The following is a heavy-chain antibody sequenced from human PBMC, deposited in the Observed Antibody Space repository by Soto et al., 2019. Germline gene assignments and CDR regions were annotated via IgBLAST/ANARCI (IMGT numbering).Heavy chain of an antibody. CDR1: GFTFSSYA. V-gene: IGHV3-23*01. J-gene: IGHJ4*02. CDR2: ISGSGGST. CDR3: AKDAPPFLGSGSLDPFDY. D-gene: IGHD3-10*01. Sequence: GGSLRLSCAASGFTFSSYAMSWVRQAPGKGLEWVSAISGSGGSTYYADSVKGRFTISRDNSKNTLYLQMNSLRAEDTAVYYCAKDAPPFLGSGSLDPFDYWGQGTLVTVSS.